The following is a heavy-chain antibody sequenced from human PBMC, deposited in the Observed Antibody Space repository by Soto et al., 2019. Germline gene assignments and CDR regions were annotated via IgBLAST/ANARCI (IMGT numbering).Heavy chain of an antibody. CDR3: ARDPATVTTYFDY. Sequence: LRLSCAPSGFTFSTYGMHWVRQAPGKGLEWVAGIQFDGSKTYYADSVKGRFTISRDNSQNILYLQTNSLRAEDTAVYYCARDPATVTTYFDYWGQGTLVTVSS. D-gene: IGHD4-4*01. CDR1: GFTFSTYG. J-gene: IGHJ4*02. CDR2: IQFDGSKT. V-gene: IGHV3-33*01.